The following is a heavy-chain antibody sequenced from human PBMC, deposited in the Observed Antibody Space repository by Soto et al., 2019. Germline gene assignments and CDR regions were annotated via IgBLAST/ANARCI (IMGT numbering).Heavy chain of an antibody. CDR2: ISAHNGNT. D-gene: IGHD1-7*01. CDR3: ARDGGGCPELLDY. Sequence: ASVKVSCKASGGTFSSYAISWVRQAPGQGLEWMGGISAHNGNTKYAQKFQGRVTMTTDTSTSTAHMELRGLRSDDTAVYYCARDGGGCPELLDYWGQGTLVTVSS. V-gene: IGHV1-18*01. CDR1: GGTFSSYA. J-gene: IGHJ4*02.